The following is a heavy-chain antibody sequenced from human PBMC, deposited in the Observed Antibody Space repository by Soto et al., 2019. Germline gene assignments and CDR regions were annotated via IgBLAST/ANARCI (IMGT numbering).Heavy chain of an antibody. D-gene: IGHD4-17*01. V-gene: IGHV3-23*04. CDR1: GFNFRKFA. J-gene: IGHJ2*01. CDR3: AKDQDNTDYYWIFDL. CDR2: MSERSGPP. Sequence: ELQLVESGGGLVQPGGSLRLSCAASGFNFRKFAMSWVRQAPGKGLEWVSGMSERSGPPLYADSVKGRFTISRDNSKSTLYLEMNSLRPEDTAVYYCAKDQDNTDYYWIFDLWGRGTPVTVSS.